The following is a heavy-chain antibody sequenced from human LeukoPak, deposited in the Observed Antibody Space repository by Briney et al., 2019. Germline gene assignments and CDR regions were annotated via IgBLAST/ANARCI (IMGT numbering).Heavy chain of an antibody. J-gene: IGHJ3*02. CDR3: ARALVDTDAFDI. CDR2: IYYSGST. CDR1: GGSISSYY. Sequence: SETLSLTCTASGGSISSYYWSWIRQPPGKGLEWIGYIYYSGSTNYNPSLKSRVTISVDTSKNQFSLKLSSVTAADTAVYYCARALVDTDAFDIWGQGTMVTVSS. D-gene: IGHD5-18*01. V-gene: IGHV4-59*01.